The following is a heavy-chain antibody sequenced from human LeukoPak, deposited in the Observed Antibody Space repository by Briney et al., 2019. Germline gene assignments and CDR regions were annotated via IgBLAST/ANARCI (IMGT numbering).Heavy chain of an antibody. V-gene: IGHV5-51*01. CDR1: GYSFIAYW. D-gene: IGHD3-10*01. CDR3: ARSAGGSYYYGSGSPTYFDY. J-gene: IGHJ4*02. Sequence: KIGESLKISCKGSGYSFIAYWIGWVRQMPGKGLEWMGIIYPGDSDTRYSPSFQGQVTISADKSISTAYLQWSSLKASDTAMYYCARSAGGSYYYGSGSPTYFDYWGQGTLVTVSS. CDR2: IYPGDSDT.